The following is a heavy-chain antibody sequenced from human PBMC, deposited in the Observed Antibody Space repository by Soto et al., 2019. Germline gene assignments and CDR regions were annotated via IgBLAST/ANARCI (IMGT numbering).Heavy chain of an antibody. CDR1: GGSISSYY. J-gene: IGHJ4*02. CDR3: ARGVATRYYFDY. D-gene: IGHD5-12*01. CDR2: IYYSGST. V-gene: IGHV4-59*01. Sequence: PSETLSLTCTFSGGSISSYYWSWIRQPPGKGLEWIGYIYYSGSTNYNPSLKSRVTISVDTSKNQFSLKLSSVTAADTAVYYCARGVATRYYFDYWGQGALVTVSS.